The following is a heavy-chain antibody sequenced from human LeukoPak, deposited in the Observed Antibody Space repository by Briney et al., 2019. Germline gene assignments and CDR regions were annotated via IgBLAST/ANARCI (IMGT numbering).Heavy chain of an antibody. CDR1: GFTFSSYA. V-gene: IGHV3-23*01. CDR3: ARDKYSYGYDAFDI. J-gene: IGHJ3*02. Sequence: GGSLRLSCAASGFTFSSYAMSWVRQAPGKGLEWVSAISGSGGSTYYADSVKGRFTISRDNAKNSLYLQMNSLRAEDTAVYYCARDKYSYGYDAFDIWGQGTMVTVSS. D-gene: IGHD5-18*01. CDR2: ISGSGGST.